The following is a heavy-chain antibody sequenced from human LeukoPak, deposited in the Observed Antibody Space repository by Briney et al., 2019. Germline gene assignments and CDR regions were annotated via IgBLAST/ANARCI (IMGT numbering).Heavy chain of an antibody. CDR3: ARDPLLRVGEWFDP. D-gene: IGHD2-15*01. Sequence: GGSLRLSCAASGFTFSSYAMHWVRQAPGKGLEWVAVISYDGSNKYYADSVKGRFTISRDNSKNTLYLQMNSLRAEDTAVYYCARDPLLRVGEWFDPWGQGTLVTVSS. J-gene: IGHJ5*02. V-gene: IGHV3-30-3*01. CDR2: ISYDGSNK. CDR1: GFTFSSYA.